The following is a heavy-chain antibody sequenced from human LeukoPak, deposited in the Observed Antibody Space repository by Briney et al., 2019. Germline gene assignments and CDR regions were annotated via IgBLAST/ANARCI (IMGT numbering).Heavy chain of an antibody. V-gene: IGHV5-51*01. J-gene: IGHJ6*02. CDR2: IYPGDSDT. Sequence: GESLKISCKGSGYSFTSYWIGWVRQMPGKGLEWMGIIYPGDSDTRYSPSFQGQVTISADKSISTAYLQWSSLKASDTAMYYCARFDDYGDYDHYYYYGMDVWGQGTTVTVSS. D-gene: IGHD4-17*01. CDR1: GYSFTSYW. CDR3: ARFDDYGDYDHYYYYGMDV.